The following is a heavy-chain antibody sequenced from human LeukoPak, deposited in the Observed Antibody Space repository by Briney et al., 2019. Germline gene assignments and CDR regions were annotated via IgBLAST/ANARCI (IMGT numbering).Heavy chain of an antibody. J-gene: IGHJ5*02. D-gene: IGHD3-22*01. CDR2: IYYSGST. CDR3: ARVGDRKYYSDSSGYYYWFDP. CDR1: GGSISSYY. V-gene: IGHV4-59*01. Sequence: SKTLSLTCTVSGGSISSYYWSWIRQPPGKGLEWIGYIYYSGSTNYNPSLKSRVSISVDTSKNQFSLKLNSVTAADTAVYYCARVGDRKYYSDSSGYYYWFDPWGQGTLVTVSS.